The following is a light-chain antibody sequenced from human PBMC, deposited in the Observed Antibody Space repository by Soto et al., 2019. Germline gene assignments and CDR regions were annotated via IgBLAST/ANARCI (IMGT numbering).Light chain of an antibody. CDR2: AAS. CDR1: QSISGY. CDR3: RQTYSAPLT. V-gene: IGKV1-39*01. Sequence: DIQVTQSPSSLSASVGDRVTISCRASQSISGYLNWYQQKPGKAPNLLIYAASSLQSGVPSRFSGSGSGTDFTLTISSLQPEDFATFYCRQTYSAPLTFGGGTKVDIK. J-gene: IGKJ4*01.